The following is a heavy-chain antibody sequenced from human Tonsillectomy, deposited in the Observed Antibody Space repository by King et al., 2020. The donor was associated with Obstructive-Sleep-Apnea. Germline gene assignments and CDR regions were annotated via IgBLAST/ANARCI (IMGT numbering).Heavy chain of an antibody. Sequence: QLVQSGSEMKKPGASVKVSCKASGYTFTNYAINWVRQAHGQGHQWMGWINTNTGNPTYALGFTGRFVFSLDTSVSTAFLQISSLKAEDTAVYFCARESSGLLWFGGGQGTLVTVSS. J-gene: IGHJ4*02. D-gene: IGHD3-10*01. CDR1: GYTFTNYA. CDR2: INTNTGNP. CDR3: ARESSGLLWFG. V-gene: IGHV7-4-1*02.